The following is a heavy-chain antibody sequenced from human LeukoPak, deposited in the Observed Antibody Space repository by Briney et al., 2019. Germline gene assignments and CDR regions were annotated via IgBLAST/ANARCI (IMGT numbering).Heavy chain of an antibody. CDR2: LHPSGSTGNT. CDR1: GGPTSGAY. CDR3: ARGYASGTYST. Sequence: SETLSLTCTVSGGPTSGAYWSWIRHPAGEGLEWIGRLHPSGSTGNTYYNPSLKSRVSMSADTAKSQFFLKVNSVTAADTAVYYCARGYASGTYSTWGQGILVTVSS. V-gene: IGHV4-4*07. J-gene: IGHJ4*02. D-gene: IGHD3-10*01.